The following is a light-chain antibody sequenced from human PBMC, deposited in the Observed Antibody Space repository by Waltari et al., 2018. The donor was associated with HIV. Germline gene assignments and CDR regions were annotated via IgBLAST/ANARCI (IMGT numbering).Light chain of an antibody. Sequence: DIEMTQSPSTLSASVGDTVTITCRTSENIGNWLAWYQMKPGKAPDLLIYRASTLKSGVPSRFSSRGSGTEFALTVRSLQPDDFGTFFCQQYNVYPWTFGQGTRVDLK. J-gene: IGKJ1*01. CDR3: QQYNVYPWT. V-gene: IGKV1-5*03. CDR1: ENIGNW. CDR2: RAS.